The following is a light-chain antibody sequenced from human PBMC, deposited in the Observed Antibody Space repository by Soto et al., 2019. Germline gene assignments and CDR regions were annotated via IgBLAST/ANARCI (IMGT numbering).Light chain of an antibody. Sequence: QSALTQPPSASGSPGQSVTISFTGTSSDVGGYNYVSWYQQHPGKAPKLMIYEVSKRPSGVPDRFSGSKSGNTASLTVSGLQAEDEADYYCSSYAGSSGVVFGGGTKLTVL. CDR1: SSDVGGYNY. V-gene: IGLV2-8*01. CDR3: SSYAGSSGVV. CDR2: EVS. J-gene: IGLJ2*01.